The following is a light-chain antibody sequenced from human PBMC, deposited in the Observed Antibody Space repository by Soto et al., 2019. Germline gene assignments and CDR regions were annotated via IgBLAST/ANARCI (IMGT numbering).Light chain of an antibody. V-gene: IGKV1-33*01. CDR2: DAS. CDR1: QDIGNF. Sequence: DIQMTQSPSSLSASVGDRVTITCQGSQDIGNFLNWYQQKPGKAPKLLIYDASNLQTGVPSRFSGSGSGTHFTFTISSLQPEDSATYYCHQYDNVPQTFGQGTKLEIK. CDR3: HQYDNVPQT. J-gene: IGKJ2*01.